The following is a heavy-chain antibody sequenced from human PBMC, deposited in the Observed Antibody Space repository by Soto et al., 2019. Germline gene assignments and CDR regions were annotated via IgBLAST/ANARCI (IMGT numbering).Heavy chain of an antibody. Sequence: GGSLRLSCAASGFTFSSYAMHWVRQAPGKGLEYVSAISSNGGSTYYANSVKGRFTISRDNSKNTLYLQMGSLTSEDTAVYYCSRGSCSGASCSSSGWLDPWGQGTQVTVSS. J-gene: IGHJ5*02. CDR3: SRGSCSGASCSSSGWLDP. CDR2: ISSNGGST. CDR1: GFTFSSYA. V-gene: IGHV3-64*01. D-gene: IGHD2-15*01.